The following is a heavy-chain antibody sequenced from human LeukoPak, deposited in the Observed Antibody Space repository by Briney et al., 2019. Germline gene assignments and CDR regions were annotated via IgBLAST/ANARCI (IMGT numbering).Heavy chain of an antibody. CDR2: ISSSSSYI. CDR1: GFTFSSYS. Sequence: KSGGSLRLSCAASGFTFSSYSMDWVRQAPGKGLEWVSSISSSSSYIYYADSVKGRFTISRDNAKNSLYLQMNSLRAEDTAVYYCARDPNSVVVAATSSVDYWGQGTLVTVSS. V-gene: IGHV3-21*01. J-gene: IGHJ4*02. D-gene: IGHD2-15*01. CDR3: ARDPNSVVVAATSSVDY.